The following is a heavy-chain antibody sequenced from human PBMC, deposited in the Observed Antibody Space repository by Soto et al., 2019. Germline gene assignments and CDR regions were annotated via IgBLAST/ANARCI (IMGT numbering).Heavy chain of an antibody. D-gene: IGHD6-13*01. J-gene: IGHJ4*02. Sequence: EVQLVESGGGLVQPGGSLRLSCAASGFTVSSNYMSWVRQAPRKALEWVSVIYSGGSTYYADSVKGRFTISRHNSKNTLYLQMNSLRAEDTAVYYCARESYIAAAVTFAYWGQGTLFTVSS. CDR3: ARESYIAAAVTFAY. CDR1: GFTVSSNY. CDR2: IYSGGST. V-gene: IGHV3-53*04.